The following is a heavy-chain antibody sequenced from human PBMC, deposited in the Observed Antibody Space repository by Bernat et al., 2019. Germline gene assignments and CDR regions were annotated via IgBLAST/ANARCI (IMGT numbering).Heavy chain of an antibody. V-gene: IGHV3-74*01. D-gene: IGHD2-15*01. CDR3: ARGGGVHCSGGSCYWGYMDV. CDR2: INRDGSST. CDR1: GFSFSSYW. Sequence: EVQLVESGGGLVQPGESLRLSCAASGFSFSSYWMHWVRQAPGKGLVWVSRINRDGSSTSYADSVKGRFTISRDNAKNTLYLQMNSLRAEETAVYYCARGGGVHCSGGSCYWGYMDVWGKGTTVTVSS. J-gene: IGHJ6*03.